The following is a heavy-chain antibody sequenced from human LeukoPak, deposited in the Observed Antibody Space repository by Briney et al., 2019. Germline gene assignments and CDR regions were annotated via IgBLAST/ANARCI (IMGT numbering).Heavy chain of an antibody. Sequence: GGSLRLSCAASGFTFISYDMHWVRQPTGKGLEWVSGIDTSSGTSYAGSVKGRFTISRENAKNSLSLQMNSLRAGDTAVYYCARRRYGLGSYSDAFDIWGQGTMVTVSS. D-gene: IGHD3-10*01. CDR2: IDTSSGT. CDR1: GFTFISYD. J-gene: IGHJ3*02. CDR3: ARRRYGLGSYSDAFDI. V-gene: IGHV3-13*04.